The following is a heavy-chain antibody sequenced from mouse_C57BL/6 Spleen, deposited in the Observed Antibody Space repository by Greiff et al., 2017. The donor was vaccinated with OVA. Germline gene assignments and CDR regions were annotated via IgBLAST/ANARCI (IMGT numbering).Heavy chain of an antibody. CDR2: ISSGGSYT. CDR3: ARVITTVVAPHYFDY. CDR1: GFTFSSYG. V-gene: IGHV5-6*01. J-gene: IGHJ2*01. D-gene: IGHD1-1*01. Sequence: EVKLVESGGDLVKPGGSLKLSCAASGFTFSSYGMSWVRQTPDKRLEWVATISSGGSYTYYPDSVKGRFTISRDNTKNTLYLQMSSLTSEDTAMDYCARVITTVVAPHYFDYWGQGTTLTVSS.